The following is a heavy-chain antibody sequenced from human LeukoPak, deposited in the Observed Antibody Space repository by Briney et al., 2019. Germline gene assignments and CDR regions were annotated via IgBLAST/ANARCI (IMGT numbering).Heavy chain of an antibody. CDR1: GFIFNTYT. CDR2: LSGSGGSA. Sequence: PGGSLRLSCVGSGFIFNTYTMNWVRQAPGKGLEWVSALSGSGGSAYYADSVKGRFTISRDNSKNTLYLQMNSLRAEDTAVYYCAKGRYESSGFNWAAWGQGTLVTVSS. V-gene: IGHV3-23*01. CDR3: AKGRYESSGFNWAA. D-gene: IGHD3-22*01. J-gene: IGHJ4*02.